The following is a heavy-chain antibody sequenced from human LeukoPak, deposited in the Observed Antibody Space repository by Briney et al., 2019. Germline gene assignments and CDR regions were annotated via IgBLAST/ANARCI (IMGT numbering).Heavy chain of an antibody. Sequence: GASVKVSCKASGYTFNSYTMNWVRQAPGQGLEWMGWINTNTGNPTYAQGFTGRFVFSLDTSVSTTFLQISSLKAEDTAVYYCARVPSYSSEKDGLDVWGQGTTVTVSS. V-gene: IGHV7-4-1*02. CDR1: GYTFNSYT. CDR2: INTNTGNP. D-gene: IGHD6-19*01. J-gene: IGHJ6*02. CDR3: ARVPSYSSEKDGLDV.